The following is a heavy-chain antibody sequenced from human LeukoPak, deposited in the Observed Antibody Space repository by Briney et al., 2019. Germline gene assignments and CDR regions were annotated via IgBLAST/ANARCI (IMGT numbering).Heavy chain of an antibody. D-gene: IGHD2-21*02. CDR3: ARATPGGDCPLDY. Sequence: SETLSLTCTVSGGSISSYYWSWIRQPPGKGLEWIGYIYYSGSTNYNPSLKSRVTISVDTSKNQFSLKLSSVTAADTAVYYCARATPGGDCPLDYWGQGTLVTVSS. V-gene: IGHV4-59*01. CDR1: GGSISSYY. CDR2: IYYSGST. J-gene: IGHJ4*02.